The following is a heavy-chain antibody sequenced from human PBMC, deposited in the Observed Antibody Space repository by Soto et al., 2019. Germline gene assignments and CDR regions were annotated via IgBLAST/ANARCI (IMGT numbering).Heavy chain of an antibody. D-gene: IGHD2-2*02. CDR1: GYTFTSYY. V-gene: IGHV1-46*01. CDR2: INPSGGST. Sequence: ASVKVSCKASGYTFTSYYMHWVRQAPGQGLEWMGIINPSGGSTSYAQKFQGRVTMTRDTSTSTVYMELSSLRSEDTAVYYCARGSRGYCSSTSCYRFDPWGQGTLVTVSS. CDR3: ARGSRGYCSSTSCYRFDP. J-gene: IGHJ5*02.